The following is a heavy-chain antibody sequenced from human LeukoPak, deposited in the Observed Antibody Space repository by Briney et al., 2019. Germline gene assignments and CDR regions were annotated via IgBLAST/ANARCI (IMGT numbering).Heavy chain of an antibody. V-gene: IGHV3-9*01. CDR1: GFTFDDYA. CDR3: AKDMMDDYGDYYSVGDY. D-gene: IGHD4-17*01. Sequence: PGRSLRLSCAASGFTFDDYAMHWVRQAPGKGLEWVSGISWNSGSIGYADSVKGRFTISRDNAKNSLYLQMNSLRAEDTALYYCAKDMMDDYGDYYSVGDYWGQGTLVTVSS. CDR2: ISWNSGSI. J-gene: IGHJ4*02.